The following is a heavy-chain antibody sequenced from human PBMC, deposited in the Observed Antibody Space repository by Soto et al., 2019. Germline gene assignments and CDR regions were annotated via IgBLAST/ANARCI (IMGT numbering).Heavy chain of an antibody. CDR1: GGTFSSYA. CDR3: ARDTDIVVVVAANYYYGMDV. CDR2: IIPIVGPA. D-gene: IGHD2-15*01. V-gene: IGHV1-69*06. Sequence: QVQLVQSGAEVKKPGSSVKVSCKASGGTFSSYAISWVRQAPGQGLEWMGGIIPIVGPANYAQKFQGRVTITADKSTSTAYMERISLRSEDTVVYYWARDTDIVVVVAANYYYGMDVWGQGTTVTVSS. J-gene: IGHJ6*02.